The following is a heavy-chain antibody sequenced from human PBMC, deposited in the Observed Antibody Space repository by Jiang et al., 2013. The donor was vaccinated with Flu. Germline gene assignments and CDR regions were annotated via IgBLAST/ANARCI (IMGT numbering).Heavy chain of an antibody. CDR3: ARLIVVVVAAGYYYYGMDV. CDR2: INHSGST. V-gene: IGHV4-34*01. J-gene: IGHJ6*02. D-gene: IGHD2-15*01. Sequence: EINHSGSTNYNPSLKSRVTISVDTSKNQFSLKLSSVTAADTAVYYCARLIVVVVAAGYYYYGMDVWGQGTTVTVSS.